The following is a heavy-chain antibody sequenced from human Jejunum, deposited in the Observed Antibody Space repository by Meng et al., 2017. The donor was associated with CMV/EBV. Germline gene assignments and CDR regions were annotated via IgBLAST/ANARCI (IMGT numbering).Heavy chain of an antibody. CDR1: Y. D-gene: IGHD3-9*01. Sequence: YRSGVREAPGEGLEWVAHISSSGSTIYDADSVKGRFTISRDNSKKSLYLQMNSLRAEGTAVYSCARVGDNYDLLTGYYKASYYFDYWGQGTLVTVSS. CDR3: ARVGDNYDLLTGYYKASYYFDY. V-gene: IGHV3-11*04. J-gene: IGHJ4*02. CDR2: ISSSGSTI.